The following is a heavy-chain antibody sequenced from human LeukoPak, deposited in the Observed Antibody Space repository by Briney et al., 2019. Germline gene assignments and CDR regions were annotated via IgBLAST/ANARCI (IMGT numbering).Heavy chain of an antibody. Sequence: PSETLSLTCTVSGGSISSYYWSWTRQPPGKGLEWIGYVYYSGSTNYNPSLRGRVTISVDTSKNQFSLRLSSVTAADTAVYFCARDLSTMVRGYFDYWGQGTLVTVSS. D-gene: IGHD3-10*01. CDR3: ARDLSTMVRGYFDY. CDR2: VYYSGST. V-gene: IGHV4-59*01. J-gene: IGHJ4*02. CDR1: GGSISSYY.